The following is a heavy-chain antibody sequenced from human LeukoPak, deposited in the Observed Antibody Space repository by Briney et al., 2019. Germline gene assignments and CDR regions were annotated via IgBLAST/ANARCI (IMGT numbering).Heavy chain of an antibody. Sequence: PGGSLRLSCAASGFTFSNYCMHWVRQPPGKGLEWIVSIYYIGTTYYNPSLKSRVTISLDTSKNQFSLKLNSVTAADTAVYYCARLARHYENSGYDYEDLWGQGTLVSVSS. V-gene: IGHV4-39*01. CDR3: ARLARHYENSGYDYEDL. J-gene: IGHJ4*02. CDR2: IYYIGTT. D-gene: IGHD3-22*01. CDR1: GFTFSNYC.